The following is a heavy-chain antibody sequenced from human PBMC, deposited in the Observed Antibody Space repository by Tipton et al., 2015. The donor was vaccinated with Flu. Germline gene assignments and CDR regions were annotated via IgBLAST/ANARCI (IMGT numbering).Heavy chain of an antibody. J-gene: IGHJ5*02. CDR3: ARRDYSNYVSEPKNWFDP. CDR1: GDSIRSSNYY. CDR2: VFHSGST. Sequence: LRLSCTVSGDSIRSSNYYWGWIRQPPGKGLEWIGNVFHSGSTYYNVSLKSRVTISVDTSKNQFSLKLSSVTASDTAVYYCARRDYSNYVSEPKNWFDPWGQGALVTVSS. D-gene: IGHD4-11*01. V-gene: IGHV4-39*07.